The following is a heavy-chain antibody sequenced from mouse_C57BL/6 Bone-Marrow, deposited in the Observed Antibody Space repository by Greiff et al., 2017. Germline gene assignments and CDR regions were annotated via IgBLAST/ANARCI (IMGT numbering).Heavy chain of an antibody. Sequence: QVQLQQSGAELMKPGASVKLSCKATGYTFTGYWIEWVKQRPGHGLEWIGEILPGSGSTNYNEKFKGKATFTADTSSNTAYMQLSSLTTEDSAIYYCARTPLIYYYGSSPLDYWGQVTTLTVSS. CDR1: GYTFTGYW. CDR2: ILPGSGST. D-gene: IGHD1-1*01. CDR3: ARTPLIYYYGSSPLDY. J-gene: IGHJ2*01. V-gene: IGHV1-9*01.